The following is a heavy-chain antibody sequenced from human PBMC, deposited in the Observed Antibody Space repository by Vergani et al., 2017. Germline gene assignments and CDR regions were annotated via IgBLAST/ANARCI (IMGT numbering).Heavy chain of an antibody. J-gene: IGHJ2*01. V-gene: IGHV3-9*01. Sequence: EVQLVESGGGLVQPGRSLRLSCAASGFTFDDYAMHWVRQAPGKGLEWVSGINWNSDSIAYADSVKGRFTISRDNAQNSLYLQMNSLRAEDTALYYCVKDIAASGNYWYFDRWGRGSLVTLSS. CDR2: INWNSDSI. CDR3: VKDIAASGNYWYFDR. CDR1: GFTFDDYA. D-gene: IGHD6-13*01.